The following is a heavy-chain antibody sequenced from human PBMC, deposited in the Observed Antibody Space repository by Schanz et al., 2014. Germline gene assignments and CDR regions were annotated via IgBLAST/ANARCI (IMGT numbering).Heavy chain of an antibody. CDR3: VREGSTTPVAGLRSFDWLGRFDY. CDR2: ISGSGGST. J-gene: IGHJ4*02. D-gene: IGHD3-9*01. V-gene: IGHV3-23*01. Sequence: EVQLLESGGGLVQPGGSLRLSCAASGFTFSSYAMSWVRQAPGKGLEWVSAISGSGGSTYYADSVKGRFTISRDNSKNTLYLQMNGLKTEDTAMYYCVREGSTTPVAGLRSFDWLGRFDYWGQGALVTVSS. CDR1: GFTFSSYA.